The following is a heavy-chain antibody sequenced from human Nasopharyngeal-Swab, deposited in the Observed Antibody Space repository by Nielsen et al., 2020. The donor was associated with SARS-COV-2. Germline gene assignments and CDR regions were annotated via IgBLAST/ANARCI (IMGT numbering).Heavy chain of an antibody. D-gene: IGHD4-17*01. CDR3: ARGTATGWFDP. CDR2: ISSSSSYT. CDR1: GFTFSDYY. Sequence: LTCAASGFTFSDYYMSWIRQAPGKGLEWVSYISSSSSYTNYADSVKGRFTISRDNAKNSLYLQMNSLRAEDTAVYYCARGTATGWFDPWGQGTLVTVSS. J-gene: IGHJ5*02. V-gene: IGHV3-11*05.